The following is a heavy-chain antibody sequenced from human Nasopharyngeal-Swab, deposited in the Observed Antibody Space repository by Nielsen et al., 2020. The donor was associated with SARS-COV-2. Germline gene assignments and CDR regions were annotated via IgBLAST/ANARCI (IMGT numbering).Heavy chain of an antibody. CDR3: ARDGSYSSGYFDY. Sequence: RQAPGKGLEWVSYISSSGSTIYYADSVKGRFTISRDNAKNTLYLQMNSLRAEDTAVYYCARDGSYSSGYFDYWGQGTLVTVSS. J-gene: IGHJ4*02. CDR2: ISSSGSTI. D-gene: IGHD6-19*01. V-gene: IGHV3-11*01.